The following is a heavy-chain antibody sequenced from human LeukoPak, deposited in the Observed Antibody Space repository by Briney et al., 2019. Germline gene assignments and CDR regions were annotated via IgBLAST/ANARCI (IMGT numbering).Heavy chain of an antibody. V-gene: IGHV3-30-3*01. CDR2: ISYDGSKE. J-gene: IGHJ4*02. Sequence: PGGSLRLSCTASGFTFSNYAIHWVRQSPGEGLEWVAVISYDGSKEYYADSVKGRFTIPRDNSKNTLYLQMNSLRIEDTAVYYCARDVAATGTYTDYWGQGTLVTVSS. CDR3: ARDVAATGTYTDY. D-gene: IGHD6-13*01. CDR1: GFTFSNYA.